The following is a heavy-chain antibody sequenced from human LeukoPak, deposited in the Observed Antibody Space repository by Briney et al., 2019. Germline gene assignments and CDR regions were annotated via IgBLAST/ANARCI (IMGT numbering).Heavy chain of an antibody. CDR3: AKTQDIVVVIATDY. CDR1: GFTFSNSW. Sequence: GGSLRLSCAASGFTFSNSWMSWVRQAPGKGLEWVATIKPDGSAQYYVDSVKGRFTISRDNSKNTLYLQMNSLRAEDTAVYYCAKTQDIVVVIATDYWGQGTLVTVSS. V-gene: IGHV3-7*03. J-gene: IGHJ4*02. CDR2: IKPDGSAQ. D-gene: IGHD2-21*01.